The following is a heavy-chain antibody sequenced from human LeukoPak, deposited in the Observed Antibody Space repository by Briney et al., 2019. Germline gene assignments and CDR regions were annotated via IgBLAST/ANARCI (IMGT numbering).Heavy chain of an antibody. CDR2: IYPSGNT. V-gene: IGHV4-38-2*02. J-gene: IGHJ4*02. Sequence: PSETLSLTCTVSGYSISNGYYWAWIRQPPGKGLEWIGSIYPSGNTYYNPSLKSRVTISVDTSKNHFSLNLTSVTAADTALYYCARERVAGSSLDNWGQGTLVIVSS. D-gene: IGHD6-19*01. CDR1: GYSISNGYY. CDR3: ARERVAGSSLDN.